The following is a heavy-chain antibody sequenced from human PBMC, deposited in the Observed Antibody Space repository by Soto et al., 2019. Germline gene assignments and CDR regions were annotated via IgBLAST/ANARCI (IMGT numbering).Heavy chain of an antibody. CDR3: VKKFDDRRTTFLFDR. D-gene: IGHD4-17*01. V-gene: IGHV3-23*01. Sequence: EVQLLESGGDVVQPGGSLRLSCAASGFTFSNYGMNWVRQAPGKGLEWVSSIRNTFDTYYADSVEGRFTISRDNSKNILYLQMNDLRAEDTAMYYCVKKFDDRRTTFLFDRWGQGTLVTVSS. CDR2: IRNTFDT. CDR1: GFTFSNYG. J-gene: IGHJ5*02.